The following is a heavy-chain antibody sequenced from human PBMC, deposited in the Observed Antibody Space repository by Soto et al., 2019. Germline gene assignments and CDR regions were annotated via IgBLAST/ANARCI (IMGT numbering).Heavy chain of an antibody. Sequence: ASVKVSCKASGNTFTSYYMHWVRQAPGQGLEWMGIINPSGSSTSNSQKFQGRVTMTSDTSTSTVYMELSSLRSEDTAVYYCARGRSDSGHDYWGQGTLVTVSS. CDR2: INPSGSST. CDR3: ARGRSDSGHDY. V-gene: IGHV1-46*01. D-gene: IGHD6-19*01. CDR1: GNTFTSYY. J-gene: IGHJ4*02.